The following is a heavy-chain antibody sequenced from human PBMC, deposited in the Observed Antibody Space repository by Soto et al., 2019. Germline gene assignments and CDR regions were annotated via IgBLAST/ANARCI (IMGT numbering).Heavy chain of an antibody. V-gene: IGHV4-59*01. CDR2: VFYRGGT. Sequence: KTSETLSLTCSVSDDSISSYYWSWIRHPPGKGLQWIGYVFYRGGTAYNPSLTSRVTISLDMSTTQFSLNLNPVTAADTAAYFCARVQVVENVIDYWGQGTLVTVSS. D-gene: IGHD2-15*01. J-gene: IGHJ4*02. CDR3: ARVQVVENVIDY. CDR1: DDSISSYY.